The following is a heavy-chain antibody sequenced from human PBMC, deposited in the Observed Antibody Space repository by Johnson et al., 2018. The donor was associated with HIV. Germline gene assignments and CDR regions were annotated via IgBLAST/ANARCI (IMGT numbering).Heavy chain of an antibody. J-gene: IGHJ3*02. CDR3: ATELLRTEHDVFDI. CDR2: ISYDGSNK. D-gene: IGHD3-10*01. CDR1: GFTFTSYA. V-gene: IGHV3-30*04. Sequence: QEQLVESGGGVVQPGRSLRLSCAASGFTFTSYAMHWVRQAPGKGLEWVAVISYDGSNKYYADSVKGRFTISRDNSKNTLFLQMNSLRAEDTAVYYCATELLRTEHDVFDIWGQGTMVTVSS.